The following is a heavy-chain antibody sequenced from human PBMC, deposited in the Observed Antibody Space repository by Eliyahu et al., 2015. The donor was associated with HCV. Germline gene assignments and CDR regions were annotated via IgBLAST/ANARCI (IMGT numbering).Heavy chain of an antibody. Sequence: QVQLVQSGAEMKKPGASVKVSCKASGNTFTSYGISWVRQAPGQGLEWMGWSTAYSGNTNYAQKFQGRVTMTTDTSTSTDYMELSSLTSDDTAVYYCALLGPPFSSGWYETNWGQXTLVTVSS. J-gene: IGHJ4*02. D-gene: IGHD6-19*01. CDR1: GNTFTSYG. CDR3: ALLGPPFSSGWYETN. V-gene: IGHV1-18*01. CDR2: STAYSGNT.